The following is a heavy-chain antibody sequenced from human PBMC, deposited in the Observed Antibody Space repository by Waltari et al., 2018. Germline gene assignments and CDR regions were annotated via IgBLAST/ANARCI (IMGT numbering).Heavy chain of an antibody. V-gene: IGHV3-21*02. D-gene: IGHD6-19*01. CDR2: IGSSSSFM. J-gene: IGHJ6*02. Sequence: EVQLVESWGGLVKPGGSLRLSCAASGFKFSDYAMNWVRQAPGKGLEWVSSIGSSSSFMDYADSVRGRFTVSRDNAKNTLYLQMDTLRAEDTAVYYCAREGAEQWVVEDYGMDVWGQGTTVTVS. CDR3: AREGAEQWVVEDYGMDV. CDR1: GFKFSDYA.